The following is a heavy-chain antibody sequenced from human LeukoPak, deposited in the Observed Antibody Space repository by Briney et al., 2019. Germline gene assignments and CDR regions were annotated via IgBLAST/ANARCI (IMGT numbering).Heavy chain of an antibody. CDR1: GGSISSYY. D-gene: IGHD3-9*01. Sequence: SETLSLTCTVSGGSISSYYWSWIRQPPGKGLEWIGYIYYSGSTNYNPSLKSRVTISVDTSKNQFSLKLSSVTAADTAVYYCARVDYDILTGYYVDAFDIWGQGTMVTVSS. J-gene: IGHJ3*02. V-gene: IGHV4-59*01. CDR3: ARVDYDILTGYYVDAFDI. CDR2: IYYSGST.